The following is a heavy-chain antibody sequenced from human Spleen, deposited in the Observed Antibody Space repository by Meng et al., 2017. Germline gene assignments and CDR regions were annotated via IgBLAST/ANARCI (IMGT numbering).Heavy chain of an antibody. D-gene: IGHD5-18*01. CDR3: AGVDVDTGVPS. CDR2: INHSGST. J-gene: IGHJ5*02. CDR1: GGSFSDYY. Sequence: QVQLQQWGGGLLKPSATLFLTCVVSGGSFSDYYWSWIRQPPGKGLEWIGEINHSGSTNYNPSLESRATISVDKSKHQFSLILTSVTAADTASYYCAGVDVDTGVPSWGQGTLVTVSS. V-gene: IGHV4-34*01.